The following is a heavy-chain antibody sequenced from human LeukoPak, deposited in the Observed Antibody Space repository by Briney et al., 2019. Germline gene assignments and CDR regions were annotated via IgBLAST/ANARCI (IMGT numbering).Heavy chain of an antibody. J-gene: IGHJ4*02. Sequence: SETLSLTCTVSGGSISSYYWSWIRQPPGKGLEWIGYIYYSGSTNYNPSLKSRVTISVDTSKNQFSLKLSSVTAADTAVYYCARLRDRETYYYDSSGYSVYILDYWGQGTLVTVSS. D-gene: IGHD3-22*01. CDR2: IYYSGST. CDR1: GGSISSYY. V-gene: IGHV4-59*08. CDR3: ARLRDRETYYYDSSGYSVYILDY.